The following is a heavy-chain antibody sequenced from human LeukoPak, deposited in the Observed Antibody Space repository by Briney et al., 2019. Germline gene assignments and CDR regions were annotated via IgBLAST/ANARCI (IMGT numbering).Heavy chain of an antibody. CDR1: GGSISSGGHY. D-gene: IGHD3-9*01. V-gene: IGHV4-31*03. CDR2: IYYSGST. Sequence: SQTLSLTCTVSGGSISSGGHYWSWIRQHPGKGLEWIGYIYYSGSTHYNPSLKSRVTISVDTSKNQFSLKLSSVTAADTAVYYCARDMTDWWFDPWGQGTLVTVSS. J-gene: IGHJ5*02. CDR3: ARDMTDWWFDP.